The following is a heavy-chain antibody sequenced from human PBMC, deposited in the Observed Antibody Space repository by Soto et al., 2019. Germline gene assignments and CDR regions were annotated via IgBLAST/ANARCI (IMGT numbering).Heavy chain of an antibody. CDR2: IYSTGST. CDR1: GDAISNDNYY. Sequence: QVQLQESGPGLVKPSQTLSLICTVSGDAISNDNYYWSWIRQPPGKGLEWIGYIYSTGSTTYNPSLRSRLTMSIDPSKRHFSLKLTSVTAADTAVYYCARGESMLPSVLTSPLDYWGQGTVVTVSS. CDR3: ARGESMLPSVLTSPLDY. D-gene: IGHD3-16*01. V-gene: IGHV4-30-4*08. J-gene: IGHJ4*02.